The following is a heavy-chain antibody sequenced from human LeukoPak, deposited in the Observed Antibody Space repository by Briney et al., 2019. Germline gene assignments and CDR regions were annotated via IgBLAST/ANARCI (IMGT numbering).Heavy chain of an antibody. CDR2: VNLQGST. Sequence: SGTLSLTCGVSGGSITNTNYWTWVRQPPGKGLGWIGEVNLQGSTDYNPSLMGRVAISVDKSENHISLQLTSVTAADTAVYYCAREGGPYRPLDYSGQGTLVTVSS. CDR1: GGSITNTNY. CDR3: AREGGPYRPLDY. V-gene: IGHV4-4*02. J-gene: IGHJ4*02.